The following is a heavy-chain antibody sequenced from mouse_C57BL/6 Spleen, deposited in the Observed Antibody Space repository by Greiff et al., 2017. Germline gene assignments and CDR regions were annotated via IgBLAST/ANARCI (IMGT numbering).Heavy chain of an antibody. D-gene: IGHD2-4*01. J-gene: IGHJ3*01. Sequence: VQLQQPGAELVRPGTSVKLSCKASGYTFTSYWMHWVKQRPGQGLEWIGVIDPSDSYTNYNQKFKGKATLTVDTSSSTAYMQLSSLTSEDSAVYYCARGDDYGWFAYWGQGTLVTVSA. CDR2: IDPSDSYT. CDR3: ARGDDYGWFAY. V-gene: IGHV1-59*01. CDR1: GYTFTSYW.